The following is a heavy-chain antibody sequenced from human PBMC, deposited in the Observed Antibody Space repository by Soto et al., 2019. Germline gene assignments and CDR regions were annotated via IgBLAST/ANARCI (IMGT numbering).Heavy chain of an antibody. CDR3: ARTLRGYSYGLCWFDP. CDR1: GGTFSSYA. J-gene: IGHJ5*02. CDR2: IIPIFGTA. V-gene: IGHV1-69*13. D-gene: IGHD5-18*01. Sequence: SVKVSCKASGGTFSSYAISWVRQAPGQGLEWMGGIIPIFGTANYEQKFQGRVTITADESTSTAYMELSSLRSDDTAVYYCARTLRGYSYGLCWFDPWGQGTLVIVSS.